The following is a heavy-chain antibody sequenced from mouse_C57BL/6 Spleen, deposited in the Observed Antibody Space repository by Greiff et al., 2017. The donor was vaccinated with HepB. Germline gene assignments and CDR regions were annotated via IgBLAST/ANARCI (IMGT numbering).Heavy chain of an antibody. CDR3: ATYGSSYRYAMDY. CDR1: GYTFTSYW. J-gene: IGHJ4*01. CDR2: IHPNSGST. Sequence: VKLQQPGAELVKPGASVKLSCKASGYTFTSYWMHWVKQRPGQGLEWIGMIHPNSGSTNYNEKFKSKATLTVDKSSSTAYMQLSSLTSEDSAVYYCATYGSSYRYAMDYWGQGTSVTVSS. D-gene: IGHD1-1*01. V-gene: IGHV1-64*01.